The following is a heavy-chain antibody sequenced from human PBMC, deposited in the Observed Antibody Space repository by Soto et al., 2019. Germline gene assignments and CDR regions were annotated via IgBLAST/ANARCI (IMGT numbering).Heavy chain of an antibody. D-gene: IGHD6-19*01. Sequence: ASVKVSCKASGYTFTGYYMHWVRQAPGQGLEWMGWINPNSGGTNYAQKFQGRVTMTRDTSISTAYMELSRLRSDDTAVYYCAREVQGGAVAGYAFDIWAKGQWSPSPQ. CDR3: AREVQGGAVAGYAFDI. CDR1: GYTFTGYY. CDR2: INPNSGGT. V-gene: IGHV1-2*02. J-gene: IGHJ3*02.